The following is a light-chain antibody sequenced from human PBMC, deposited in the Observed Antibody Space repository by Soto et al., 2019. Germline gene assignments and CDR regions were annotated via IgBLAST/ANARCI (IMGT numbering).Light chain of an antibody. CDR1: SSDVGGYNY. J-gene: IGLJ2*01. CDR3: CSSAGSYTFV. CDR2: DVS. Sequence: QSALTQPRSVSGSPGQSVTISCTGTSSDVGGYNYVSWYQQLPGKAPKLMIYDVSNRPSGVPDRFSGSKSGNTASLTISGLQAEDEADYYCCSSAGSYTFVFGGGTKLTVL. V-gene: IGLV2-11*01.